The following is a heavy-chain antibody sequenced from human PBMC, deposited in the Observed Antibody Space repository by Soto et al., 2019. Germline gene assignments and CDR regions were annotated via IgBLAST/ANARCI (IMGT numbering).Heavy chain of an antibody. J-gene: IGHJ6*03. CDR2: INPNSGVT. CDR3: ARESGGATATLDYYYFYMDV. V-gene: IGHV1-2*04. D-gene: IGHD5-12*01. CDR1: GDTFTDYY. Sequence: QVQLVQSGAEVKKPGASVTVSCRSSGDTFTDYYMHWVRQAPGQGLEGMGWINPNSGVTKYAQKFQGWVTMTRDTSIRTVYMQLSRLRSDDTAVYYCARESGGATATLDYYYFYMDVWGTGTTVTVSS.